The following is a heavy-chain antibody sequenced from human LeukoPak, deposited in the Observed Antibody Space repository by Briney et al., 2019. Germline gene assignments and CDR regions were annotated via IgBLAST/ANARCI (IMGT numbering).Heavy chain of an antibody. CDR2: ISGSGGST. D-gene: IGHD2-21*01. J-gene: IGHJ4*02. CDR3: AKDFRIGYSAHFDY. Sequence: PGGSLRLSCVSSGFSFSNYAMSWVRQAPGKGLEWVSSISGSGGSTHYADSVKGRFSISRDNSKNTLYLQMDSLRGEDTAVYYCAKDFRIGYSAHFDYWGQGVLVTVSS. V-gene: IGHV3-23*01. CDR1: GFSFSNYA.